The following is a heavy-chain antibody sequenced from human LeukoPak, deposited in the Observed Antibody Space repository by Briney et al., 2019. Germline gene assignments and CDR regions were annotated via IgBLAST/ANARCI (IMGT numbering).Heavy chain of an antibody. Sequence: SETLSLTCSISDDSISSYYWSWIRQPPGKGLEWIGEINHSGSTNYNPSLKSRVTISVDTSKNQFSLKLSSVTAADTAVYYCARGRVVVINAFDIWGQGTMVTVSS. V-gene: IGHV4-34*01. CDR3: ARGRVVVINAFDI. J-gene: IGHJ3*02. D-gene: IGHD3-22*01. CDR1: DDSISSYY. CDR2: INHSGST.